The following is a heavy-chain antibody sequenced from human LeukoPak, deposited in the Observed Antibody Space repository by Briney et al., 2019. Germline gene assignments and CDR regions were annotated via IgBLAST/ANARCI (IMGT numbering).Heavy chain of an antibody. D-gene: IGHD5-12*01. V-gene: IGHV3-23*01. J-gene: IGHJ4*02. Sequence: GGSLRLSCAASGFTFSNYAMSWVRQAPGKGLEWVSAISGSGGYTYYADSVKGRFSISRDNSKNTLSLQMNSLRADDTAVYYCAKEWPGRYFDPWGQGTLVTSPQ. CDR2: ISGSGGYT. CDR1: GFTFSNYA. CDR3: AKEWPGRYFDP.